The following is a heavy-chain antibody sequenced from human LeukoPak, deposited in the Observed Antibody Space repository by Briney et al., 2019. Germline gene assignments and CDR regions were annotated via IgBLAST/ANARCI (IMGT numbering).Heavy chain of an antibody. Sequence: GESLKISCKGSGYSFTSYWIGWVRQMPGKGLEWMGIIYPGDSDTRYSPSFQGQVTISADKSIGTAYLQWSSLKASDTAMYYCARFGVYCSGGSCYYPSAFDIWGQGTMVTVSS. J-gene: IGHJ3*02. CDR2: IYPGDSDT. D-gene: IGHD2-15*01. CDR1: GYSFTSYW. CDR3: ARFGVYCSGGSCYYPSAFDI. V-gene: IGHV5-51*01.